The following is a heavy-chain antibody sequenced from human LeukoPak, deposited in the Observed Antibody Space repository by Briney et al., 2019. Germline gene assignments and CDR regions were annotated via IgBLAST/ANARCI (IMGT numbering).Heavy chain of an antibody. CDR2: IYYSGST. CDR1: GGSIASYY. Sequence: SSETLSLTCTLSGGSIASYYWSWIRPPPGGGLEWIGYIYYSGSTNYNPTLKSRVTISIDTSKNQFSLKLSSVTAADTAVYYCASNSSSRPWVYWGQGTLVTVSS. CDR3: ASNSSSRPWVY. D-gene: IGHD6-13*01. V-gene: IGHV4-59*01. J-gene: IGHJ4*02.